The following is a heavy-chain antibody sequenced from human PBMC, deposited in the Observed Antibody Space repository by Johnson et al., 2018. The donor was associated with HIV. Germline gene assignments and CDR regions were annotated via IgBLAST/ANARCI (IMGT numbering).Heavy chain of an antibody. V-gene: IGHV3-74*01. Sequence: VQLVESGGGLVQPGGSLRLSCAASGFTFSSYWMHWVRQAPGKGLVWVSRINSDGSSTSYADSVKGRFTISRDNAKNTLYLQMNSLRAEDTAVYYCAKSTQANIFRESGPYGAFDVWGQGTMVTVSS. CDR2: INSDGSST. CDR1: GFTFSSYW. J-gene: IGHJ3*01. CDR3: AKSTQANIFRESGPYGAFDV. D-gene: IGHD3-10*01.